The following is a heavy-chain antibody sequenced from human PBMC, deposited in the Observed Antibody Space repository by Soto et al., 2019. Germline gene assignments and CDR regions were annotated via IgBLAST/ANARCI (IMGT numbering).Heavy chain of an antibody. Sequence: EVKLLESGGGLVQPGGSLRLSCAASGFTFRNYAMTWVRQAPGKGLEWVSVITGSGGGTYFVDSVKGRFTISRNNSKNTVYLQMNSLRAEDTAVYYCAKRPLTAAGFDYWGQGTLVTVSS. CDR3: AKRPLTAAGFDY. D-gene: IGHD6-13*01. CDR2: ITGSGGGT. J-gene: IGHJ4*02. CDR1: GFTFRNYA. V-gene: IGHV3-23*01.